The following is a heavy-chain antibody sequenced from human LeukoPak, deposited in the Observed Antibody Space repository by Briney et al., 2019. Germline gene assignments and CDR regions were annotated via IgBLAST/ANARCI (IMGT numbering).Heavy chain of an antibody. J-gene: IGHJ4*02. D-gene: IGHD5-12*01. CDR2: INTDRAST. CDR3: ARGGMVATV. CDR1: GFTLTRTW. Sequence: GCLGPSCGPSGFTLTRTWTRWVRPAPRKGLVWVSRINTDRASTTYADSVKGQFTLSRDNAKNTLDLHMHSLRAEDTAVYYCARGGMVATVWGQGTLVTVPS. V-gene: IGHV3-74*01.